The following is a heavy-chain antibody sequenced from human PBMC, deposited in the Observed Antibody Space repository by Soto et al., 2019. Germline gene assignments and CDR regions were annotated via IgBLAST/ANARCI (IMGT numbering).Heavy chain of an antibody. V-gene: IGHV1-18*01. CDR3: ARDHRSGWYNWFDP. Sequence: ASVKVSCKASGYTFTSYGISWVRQAPGQGLEWMGWISAYNGNTNYAQKLQGRVTVTTDTSTSTAYMELRSLRSDDTAVYYCARDHRSGWYNWFDPWGQGTLVTVSS. D-gene: IGHD6-19*01. CDR2: ISAYNGNT. CDR1: GYTFTSYG. J-gene: IGHJ5*02.